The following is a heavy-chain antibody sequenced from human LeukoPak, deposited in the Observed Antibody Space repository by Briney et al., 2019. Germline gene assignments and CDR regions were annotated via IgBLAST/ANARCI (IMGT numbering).Heavy chain of an antibody. CDR3: AKDMSLRITAPSDY. J-gene: IGHJ4*02. CDR2: ISYDGSNK. CDR1: GFTFSSYG. V-gene: IGHV3-30*18. Sequence: GGSLRLSCAASGFTFSSYGMHWVRQAPGKGLEWVAVISYDGSNKYYADSVKGRFAISRDNSKNTLYLQMNSLRAEDTAVYYCAKDMSLRITAPSDYWGQGTLVTISS. D-gene: IGHD6-13*01.